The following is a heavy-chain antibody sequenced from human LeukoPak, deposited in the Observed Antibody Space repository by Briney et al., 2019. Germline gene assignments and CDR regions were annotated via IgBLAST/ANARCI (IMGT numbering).Heavy chain of an antibody. V-gene: IGHV1-18*01. CDR2: ISAYNGNT. D-gene: IGHD3-22*01. CDR3: ARFSDDSSGYYFLFDY. CDR1: GYTFTSYG. J-gene: IGHJ4*02. Sequence: ASVKVSCKASGYTFTSYGISWVRQAPGQGLEWMGWISAYNGNTNYAQKLQGRVTMTTDTSTSTAYMEVRSLRSDDTAVYYCARFSDDSSGYYFLFDYWGQGTLVTVSS.